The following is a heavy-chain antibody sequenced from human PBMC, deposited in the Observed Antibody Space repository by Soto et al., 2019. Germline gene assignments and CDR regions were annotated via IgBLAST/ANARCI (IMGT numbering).Heavy chain of an antibody. J-gene: IGHJ6*02. V-gene: IGHV5-51*01. CDR1: GYSFTSYW. CDR2: IYPIDSDT. Sequence: PGESLKISCETSGYSFTSYWIGWVRQMPGKGLEWMGIIYPIDSDTRYNPSFQGQVTISVDKSISTAYLQWSSLKASDTAMYFCARQLDYGDPSYYGMDVWGQGTTVTVSS. CDR3: ARQLDYGDPSYYGMDV. D-gene: IGHD4-17*01.